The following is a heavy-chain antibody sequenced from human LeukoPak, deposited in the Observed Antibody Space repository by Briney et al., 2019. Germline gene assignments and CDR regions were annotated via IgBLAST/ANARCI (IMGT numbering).Heavy chain of an antibody. CDR1: GGSISSSSYY. J-gene: IGHJ6*03. CDR3: ARRVGVVPAASDRYYYYYYMDV. Sequence: SETLSLTCTVSGGSISSSSYYWGWIRQPPGKGLEWIGSIYYSGSTYYNPSLKSRVTISVDTSKNQFSLKLSSVTAADTAVYYCARRVGVVPAASDRYYYYYYMDVWGKGTTVTVSS. D-gene: IGHD2-2*01. CDR2: IYYSGST. V-gene: IGHV4-39*07.